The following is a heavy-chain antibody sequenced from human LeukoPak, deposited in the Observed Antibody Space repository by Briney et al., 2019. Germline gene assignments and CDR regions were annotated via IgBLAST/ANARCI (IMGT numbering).Heavy chain of an antibody. CDR1: GFTFDDYG. V-gene: IGHV3-20*04. Sequence: GGSLRLSCAASGFTFDDYGMSWVRQAPGKGLEWVSGINWNGGSTGYAESVKGRFTISRDNAKNSLYLQMNSLRAEDTALYYCARGYSGSYYEAFDVWGQGTMVTVSS. CDR2: INWNGGST. J-gene: IGHJ3*01. CDR3: ARGYSGSYYEAFDV. D-gene: IGHD1-26*01.